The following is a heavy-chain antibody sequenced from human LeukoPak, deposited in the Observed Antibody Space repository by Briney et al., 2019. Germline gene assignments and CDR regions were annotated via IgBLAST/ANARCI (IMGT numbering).Heavy chain of an antibody. CDR2: ISSSSSYI. Sequence: PGGSLRLSCAASGFTFSSYSMNWVRQAPGKGLEWVSSISSSSSYIYYADSVKGRSTISRDNAKNSLYLKINSLRAEDTAVNYWAREVGATDILFEPWGQGTRVTVSS. D-gene: IGHD1-26*01. V-gene: IGHV3-21*01. J-gene: IGHJ5*02. CDR1: GFTFSSYS. CDR3: AREVGATDILFEP.